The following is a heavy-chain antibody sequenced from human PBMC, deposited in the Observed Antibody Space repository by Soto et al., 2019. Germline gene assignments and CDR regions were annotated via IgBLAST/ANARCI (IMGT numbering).Heavy chain of an antibody. CDR2: ISYDGSNK. V-gene: IGHV3-30-3*01. D-gene: IGHD6-19*01. CDR3: ARADTSLAVAAAFDI. J-gene: IGHJ3*02. Sequence: QVQLVESGGGVVQPGRSLRLSCAASGFTFSSYAMHWVRQAPGKGLEWVAVISYDGSNKYYADSVKGRFTISRDNSKKTLYLQMNSLRAEDTAVYYCARADTSLAVAAAFDIWGQGTMVTVSS. CDR1: GFTFSSYA.